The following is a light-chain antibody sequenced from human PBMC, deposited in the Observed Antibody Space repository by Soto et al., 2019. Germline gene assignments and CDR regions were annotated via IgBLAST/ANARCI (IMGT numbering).Light chain of an antibody. Sequence: QSALTQPRSVSGSPGQSVTISCTGNSSDVGGYNYVSWYQQHPGKAPKLMIYDVSKRPSGVPDRFSGTKSGNTASLTISGLQAEDEADYCCCSYAGIHVVFGGGTKLT. CDR2: DVS. J-gene: IGLJ2*01. CDR3: CSYAGIHVV. V-gene: IGLV2-11*01. CDR1: SSDVGGYNY.